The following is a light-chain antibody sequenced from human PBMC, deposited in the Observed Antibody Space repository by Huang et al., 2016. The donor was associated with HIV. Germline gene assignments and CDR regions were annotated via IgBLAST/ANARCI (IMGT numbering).Light chain of an antibody. CDR2: AAS. V-gene: IGKV1-39*01. Sequence: DIQMTQSPSSLSAFVGDRVTITCRASQSISSYLNWYQQKPGKAPKLLIYAASSLQSGVPSRFSGSGSGTDFTRIITSLQPEDFATYYCQQSYSTPPWTFGQGTKVEIK. CDR3: QQSYSTPPWT. CDR1: QSISSY. J-gene: IGKJ1*01.